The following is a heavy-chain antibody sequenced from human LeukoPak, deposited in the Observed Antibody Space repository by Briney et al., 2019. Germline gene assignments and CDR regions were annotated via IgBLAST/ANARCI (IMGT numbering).Heavy chain of an antibody. CDR3: ARVGDIVLVPVAPLYYMDV. J-gene: IGHJ6*03. CDR1: GFTFSTYT. Sequence: GGSLRLSCAASGFTFSTYTMNWVRQAPGKGLEWISYISSSSSTINYADSVKGRFTISRDNAKHSLYLQMNSLRAEDTAVYYCARVGDIVLVPVAPLYYMDVRGKGTTVTVSS. CDR2: ISSSSSTI. D-gene: IGHD2-2*01. V-gene: IGHV3-48*01.